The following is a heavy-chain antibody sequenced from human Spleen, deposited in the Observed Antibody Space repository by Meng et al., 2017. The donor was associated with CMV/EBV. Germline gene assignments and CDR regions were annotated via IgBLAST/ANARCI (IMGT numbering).Heavy chain of an antibody. J-gene: IGHJ4*02. CDR2: IYYSGYT. D-gene: IGHD7-27*01. Sequence: SISSGDYYWGWIRQPPGKGLEWIEYIYYSGYTYYNPSLKSQFTISVDPSKNQFSLRLSSVTAADTAVYFCARVIKVPTGDAEHYFDYWGQGTLVTVSS. CDR3: ARVIKVPTGDAEHYFDY. CDR1: SISSGDYY. V-gene: IGHV4-30-4*08.